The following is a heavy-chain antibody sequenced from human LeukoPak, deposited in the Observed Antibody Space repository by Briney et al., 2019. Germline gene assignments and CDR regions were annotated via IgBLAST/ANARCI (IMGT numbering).Heavy chain of an antibody. Sequence: PGGSLRLSCAASGFTFDRFTIHWVRQTPGKGLEWVSSINWAGGNTGYADSVKGRFTISRDNAKNTLYLQMNSLRAEDTALYYCAKVAGGDSSSPMHVWGKGTTVTVSS. CDR1: GFTFDRFT. CDR3: AKVAGGDSSSPMHV. J-gene: IGHJ6*03. CDR2: INWAGGNT. D-gene: IGHD2-21*02. V-gene: IGHV3-20*04.